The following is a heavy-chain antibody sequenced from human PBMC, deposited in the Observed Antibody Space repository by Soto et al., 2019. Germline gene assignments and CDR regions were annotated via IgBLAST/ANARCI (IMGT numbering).Heavy chain of an antibody. J-gene: IGHJ6*03. CDR2: IYYSGST. CDR3: ARGSIVVVVAVHYYTDV. V-gene: IGHV4-59*01. D-gene: IGHD2-15*01. Sequence: ETLSLTCTVSGGSISSYYWSWIRQPPGKGLEWIGYIYYSGSTNYNPSLKSRVTISVDTSKNQFSLKLSSVTAANTAVYYCARGSIVVVVAVHYYTDVWGKGTTVTVSS. CDR1: GGSISSYY.